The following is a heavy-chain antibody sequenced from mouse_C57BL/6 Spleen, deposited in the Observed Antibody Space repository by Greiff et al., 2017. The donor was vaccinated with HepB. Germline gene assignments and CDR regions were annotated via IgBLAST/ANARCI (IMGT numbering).Heavy chain of an antibody. D-gene: IGHD2-5*01. V-gene: IGHV10-3*01. Sequence: EADGGLVQPKGSLKLSCAASGFTFNTYAMHWVRQAPGKGLEWVARIRSKSSNYATYYADSVKDRFTISRDDSQSMLYLQMNNLKTEDTAMYYCVSESGYYSNYNYAMDYWGQGTSVTVSS. J-gene: IGHJ4*01. CDR1: GFTFNTYA. CDR2: IRSKSSNYAT. CDR3: VSESGYYSNYNYAMDY.